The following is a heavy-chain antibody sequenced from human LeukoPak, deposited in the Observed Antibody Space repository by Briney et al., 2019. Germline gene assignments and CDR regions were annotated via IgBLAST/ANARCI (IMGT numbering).Heavy chain of an antibody. V-gene: IGHV4-34*01. Sequence: SETLSLTCAVYGGSFSGYYWSWIRQPPGKGLEWIGEINHSGSTNYNPSLKSQVTISVDTSKNQFSLKLSSVTAADTAVYYCARGGYSYGHYYYYYYMDVWGKGTTVTVSS. D-gene: IGHD5-18*01. CDR1: GGSFSGYY. CDR2: INHSGST. CDR3: ARGGYSYGHYYYYYYMDV. J-gene: IGHJ6*03.